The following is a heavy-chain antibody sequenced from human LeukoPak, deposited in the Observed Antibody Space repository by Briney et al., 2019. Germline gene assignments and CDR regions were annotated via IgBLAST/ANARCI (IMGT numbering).Heavy chain of an antibody. CDR2: IYYSGST. V-gene: IGHV4-31*03. CDR1: GGSISSGGYY. CDR3: ARDVLLWFGELLSYGMDV. J-gene: IGHJ6*02. D-gene: IGHD3-10*01. Sequence: SQTLSLTCTVSGGSISSGGYYWSWIRQHPGKGLEWIGYIYYSGSTYYNPSLKSRVTISVDTSKNQFSLKLSSVTAVDTAVYYCARDVLLWFGELLSYGMDVWGQGTTVTVSS.